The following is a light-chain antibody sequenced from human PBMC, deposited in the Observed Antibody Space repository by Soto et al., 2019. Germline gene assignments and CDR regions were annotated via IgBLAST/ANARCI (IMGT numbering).Light chain of an antibody. CDR2: EAS. CDR3: QHYNSYSEA. J-gene: IGKJ1*01. V-gene: IGKV1-5*03. Sequence: IPGTTWRATGSGSVGYRVTTPCGASQTISSWLAWYQQKPGKAPKLLIYEASTLKSGVPSRFSGSGSGTEFTLTISSLQPDDFATYYCQHYNSYSEAFGQGTKVDIK. CDR1: QTISSW.